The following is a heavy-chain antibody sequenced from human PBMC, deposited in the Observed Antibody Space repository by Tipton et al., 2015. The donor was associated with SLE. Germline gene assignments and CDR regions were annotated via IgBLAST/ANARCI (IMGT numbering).Heavy chain of an antibody. Sequence: TLSLTCAVYGGSFSGYYWSWIRQPPGKGLEWIGEINHSGSTNYNPSLKSRVTISVDTSKNQFSLKLSSVTAADTAVYYCARQGCAYYFDYWGQGTLVTVSS. D-gene: IGHD2-8*01. CDR2: INHSGST. J-gene: IGHJ4*02. V-gene: IGHV4-34*01. CDR3: ARQGCAYYFDY. CDR1: GGSFSGYY.